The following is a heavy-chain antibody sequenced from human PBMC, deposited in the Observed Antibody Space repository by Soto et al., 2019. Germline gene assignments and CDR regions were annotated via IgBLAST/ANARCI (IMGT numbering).Heavy chain of an antibody. D-gene: IGHD2-2*01. CDR1: GGTFSSYA. V-gene: IGHV1-69*13. CDR2: IIPIFGTA. CDR3: ASGGKPIVVAMDY. Sequence: ASVKVSCKASGGTFSSYAISWVRQAPGQGLEWMGGIIPIFGTANYAQKFQGRVTITADESTSTAYMELSSLRSEDTAVYYCASGGKPIVVAMDYWGQGTLVTVSS. J-gene: IGHJ4*02.